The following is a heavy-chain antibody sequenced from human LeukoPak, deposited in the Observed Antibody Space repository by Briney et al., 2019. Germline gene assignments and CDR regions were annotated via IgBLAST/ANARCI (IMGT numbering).Heavy chain of an antibody. CDR1: GFTFSSDA. Sequence: GGSLRLSWAASGFTFSSDAMSWVRHAPGKGLEWVSAMSGSVGSTYYANSVKGPFTISRDNSKNTLYLQMNRLRAEDTAVYYCAKAGYSGYDGGDYFDYWGQGTLVTVSS. V-gene: IGHV3-23*01. D-gene: IGHD5-12*01. CDR2: MSGSVGST. CDR3: AKAGYSGYDGGDYFDY. J-gene: IGHJ4*02.